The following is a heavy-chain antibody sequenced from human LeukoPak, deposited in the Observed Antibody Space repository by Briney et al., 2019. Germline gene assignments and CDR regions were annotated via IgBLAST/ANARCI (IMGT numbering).Heavy chain of an antibody. CDR1: GFTFSTYT. J-gene: IGHJ4*02. V-gene: IGHV3-21*01. Sequence: GGSLRLSCAASGFTFSTYTMNWVRQTPGKGLEWVSSISSSTSYVYYADSVKGRFTISRDNAENSLYLQMNSLRADDTAVYYCARGVDYWGQGTLVTVSS. CDR3: ARGVDY. CDR2: ISSSTSYV.